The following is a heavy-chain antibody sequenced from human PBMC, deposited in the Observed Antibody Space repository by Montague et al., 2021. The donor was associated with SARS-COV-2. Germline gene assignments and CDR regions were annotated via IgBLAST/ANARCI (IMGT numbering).Heavy chain of an antibody. V-gene: IGHV4-59*01. CDR2: IYYTGSV. D-gene: IGHD7-27*01. CDR1: GGSISSYY. CDR3: ARGSGDY. J-gene: IGHJ4*02. Sequence: SETLSFTCTVSGGSISSYYWSWIRQPPGKGLEWIGYIYYTGSVNYNPSLKSRVTISVDTSKNQFSLKLSSVTAADTAVYYCARGSGDYWGQGTLVTVSS.